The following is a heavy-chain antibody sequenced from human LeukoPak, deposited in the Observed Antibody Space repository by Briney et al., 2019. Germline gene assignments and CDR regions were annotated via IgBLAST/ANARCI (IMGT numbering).Heavy chain of an antibody. CDR1: GGSIFTYY. V-gene: IGHV4-59*01. Sequence: SESLSLTCTVSGGSIFTYYWSWIRQPPGKGLEWIGYIYYSGNTNYNPSLKSRVTISVDTSKNQFSLKLRSVTAADTAVYYCARVSHSRSYDYWYFDLWGRGTLVTVSS. D-gene: IGHD6-13*01. CDR2: IYYSGNT. CDR3: ARVSHSRSYDYWYFDL. J-gene: IGHJ2*01.